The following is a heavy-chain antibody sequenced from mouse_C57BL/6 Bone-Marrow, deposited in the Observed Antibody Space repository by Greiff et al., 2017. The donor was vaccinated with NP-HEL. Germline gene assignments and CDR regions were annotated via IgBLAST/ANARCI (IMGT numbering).Heavy chain of an antibody. J-gene: IGHJ3*01. CDR3: VYYDYDGAFAY. CDR2: INPNYGTT. V-gene: IGHV1-39*01. CDR1: GYSFTDYI. D-gene: IGHD2-4*01. Sequence: EVKLVESGPELVKPGASVKISCKASGYSFTDYIMNWVKQSNGKSLEWIGVINPNYGTTSYNQKFKGKATLTVDQSSSTAYMQLNSLTSEDSAVYYCVYYDYDGAFAYWGQGTLVTVSA.